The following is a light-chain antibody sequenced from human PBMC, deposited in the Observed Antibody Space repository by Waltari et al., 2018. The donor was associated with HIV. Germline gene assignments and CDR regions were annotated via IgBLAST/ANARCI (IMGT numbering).Light chain of an antibody. V-gene: IGLV3-19*01. J-gene: IGLJ2*01. CDR2: GKN. Sequence: SSELTQDPAVSVALGQTVRITCQGDSLRIYSASRYQQKPGQAPVLVIYGKNNRPSGIPDRFSDSSSGNTASLTITGAQAEDEADYYCNSRDSSGNHVVFGGGTRLTVL. CDR3: NSRDSSGNHVV. CDR1: SLRIYS.